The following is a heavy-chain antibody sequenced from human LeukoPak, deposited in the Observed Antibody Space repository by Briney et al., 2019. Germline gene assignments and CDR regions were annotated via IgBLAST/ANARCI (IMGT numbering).Heavy chain of an antibody. CDR1: GFTFDDYA. V-gene: IGHV3-9*01. D-gene: IGHD2-2*01. CDR3: ARDHRGYCSSTSCLNWFDP. Sequence: PGRSLRLSCAASGFTFDDYAMHWVRQAPGKGLEWVSGITWNSGSIGYADSVKGRFTISRDNAKNSLYLQMNSLRAEDTAVYYCARDHRGYCSSTSCLNWFDPWGQGTLVTVSS. J-gene: IGHJ5*02. CDR2: ITWNSGSI.